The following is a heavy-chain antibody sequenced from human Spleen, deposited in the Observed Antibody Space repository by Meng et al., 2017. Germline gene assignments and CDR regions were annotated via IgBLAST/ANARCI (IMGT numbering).Heavy chain of an antibody. J-gene: IGHJ4*02. D-gene: IGHD4-11*01. CDR1: NGSIGSSSYF. CDR3: ARGPTTMAHDFDY. Sequence: SETLSLTCSVSNGSIGSSSYFWAWIRQSPGKGLEWIGSINYRGSTYYNPSLKSRVTISVDTSKNQFSLSLSAMTAADSAVYYCARGPTTMAHDFDYWGQGTLVTVSS. V-gene: IGHV4-39*07. CDR2: INYRGST.